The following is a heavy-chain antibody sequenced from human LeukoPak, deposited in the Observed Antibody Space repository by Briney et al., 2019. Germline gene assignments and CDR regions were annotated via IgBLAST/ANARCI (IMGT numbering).Heavy chain of an antibody. CDR1: GFTFDDYT. D-gene: IGHD3-10*01. J-gene: IGHJ3*02. V-gene: IGHV3-43*01. CDR3: AKEAYSAIMVRGVIPAFDI. Sequence: GGSLRLSCAASGFTFDDYTMHWVRQAPGKGLEWVSLISWDGGSTYYADSVKGRFTISRDNSKNSLYLQMNSLRTEDTALYYCAKEAYSAIMVRGVIPAFDIWGQGTMVTVSS. CDR2: ISWDGGST.